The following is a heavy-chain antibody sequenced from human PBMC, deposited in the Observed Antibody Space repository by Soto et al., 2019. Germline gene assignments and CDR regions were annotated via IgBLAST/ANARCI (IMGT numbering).Heavy chain of an antibody. D-gene: IGHD3-22*01. J-gene: IGHJ4*02. CDR2: ISAYNGNT. Sequence: VASVKVSCKASGYTFTSYGISWVRQAPGQGLEWMGWISAYNGNTNYAQKLQGRVTMTTDTSTSTAYMELRSLRSDDTAVYYCARSPYYYDSTTQDCWGQGTLVTVSS. CDR3: ARSPYYYDSTTQDC. CDR1: GYTFTSYG. V-gene: IGHV1-18*01.